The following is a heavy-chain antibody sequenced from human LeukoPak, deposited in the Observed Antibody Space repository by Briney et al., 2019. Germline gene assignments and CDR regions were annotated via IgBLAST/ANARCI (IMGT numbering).Heavy chain of an antibody. D-gene: IGHD5/OR15-5a*01. CDR3: AKSGVYDYGQHFDY. J-gene: IGHJ4*02. V-gene: IGHV3-23*01. CDR2: ISGSGGST. CDR1: GFTFDDYA. Sequence: GGSLRLSCAASGFTFDDYAMHWVRQAPGKGLEWVSGISGSGGSTYYADSVKGRFTISRDNSKNTLYLQMNSLRAEDTAVYYCAKSGVYDYGQHFDYWGQGTLVTVSS.